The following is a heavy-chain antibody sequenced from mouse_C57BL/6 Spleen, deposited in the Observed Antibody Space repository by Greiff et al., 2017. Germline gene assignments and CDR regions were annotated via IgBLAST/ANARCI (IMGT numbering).Heavy chain of an antibody. CDR3: ASERAWFAY. J-gene: IGHJ3*01. V-gene: IGHV1-7*01. Sequence: QVQLKESGAELAKPGASVKLSCKASGYTFTSYWLHWVKQRPGQGLEWIGYINPSSGYTKYNQKFKDKATLTADKSSSTAYMQLSSLTYEDSAVYYCASERAWFAYWGQGTLVTVSA. CDR1: GYTFTSYW. CDR2: INPSSGYT.